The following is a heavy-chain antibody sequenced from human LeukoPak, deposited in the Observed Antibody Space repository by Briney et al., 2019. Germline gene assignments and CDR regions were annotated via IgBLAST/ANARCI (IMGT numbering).Heavy chain of an antibody. V-gene: IGHV5-51*01. CDR3: ARPSYYDSSRGDAFDI. J-gene: IGHJ3*02. D-gene: IGHD3-22*01. Sequence: GESPKISCKGSGYSFTSYWIGWVRQMPGKGLEWMGIIYPGDSDTRYSPSFQGQVTISADKSISTAYLQWSSLKASDTAMYYCARPSYYDSSRGDAFDIWGQGTMVAVSS. CDR1: GYSFTSYW. CDR2: IYPGDSDT.